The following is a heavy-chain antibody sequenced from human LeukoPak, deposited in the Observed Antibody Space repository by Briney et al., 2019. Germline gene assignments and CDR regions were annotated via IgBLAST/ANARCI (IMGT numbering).Heavy chain of an antibody. J-gene: IGHJ6*02. CDR1: GFTFSSYS. D-gene: IGHD6-13*01. V-gene: IGHV3-21*01. CDR2: ISSSSSYI. CDR3: ARDGTPDHNGMDV. Sequence: GGSLRLSCAASGFTFSSYSMNWVRQAPGKGLEWGSSISSSSSYIYYADSVKGRFTISRDNAKNSLYLQMNSLRAEDTAVYYCARDGTPDHNGMDVWGQGTTVTVSS.